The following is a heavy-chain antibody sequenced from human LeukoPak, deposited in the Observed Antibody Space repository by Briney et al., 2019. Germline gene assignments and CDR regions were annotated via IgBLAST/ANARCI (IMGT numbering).Heavy chain of an antibody. D-gene: IGHD3-3*01. J-gene: IGHJ4*02. CDR3: ARLNWNYADY. Sequence: PGGSLRLSCTASVFTFSLYWMTWVRQAPEKGLEWVANIKEDASEKDYVDSVKGRFTISRDNGKNSLYLQMNSLRGEDTAVYYCARLNWNYADYWGQGTLVTVSS. V-gene: IGHV3-7*01. CDR2: IKEDASEK. CDR1: VFTFSLYW.